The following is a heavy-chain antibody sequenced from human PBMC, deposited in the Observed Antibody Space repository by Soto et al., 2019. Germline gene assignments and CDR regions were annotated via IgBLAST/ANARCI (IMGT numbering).Heavy chain of an antibody. V-gene: IGHV3-73*02. Sequence: EVQLVESGGGLVQPGGSLKLSCAASGFTFSDSTMHWVRQASGKGLEWVGRSRSKANSYATAYAASVKGWFTISRDDSKITDYLQMNVRKTEDTAVYYCTRQVLGSYCGGDCDSGYWGQGTLVTVSS. CDR2: SRSKANSYAT. CDR3: TRQVLGSYCGGDCDSGY. CDR1: GFTFSDST. D-gene: IGHD2-21*02. J-gene: IGHJ4*02.